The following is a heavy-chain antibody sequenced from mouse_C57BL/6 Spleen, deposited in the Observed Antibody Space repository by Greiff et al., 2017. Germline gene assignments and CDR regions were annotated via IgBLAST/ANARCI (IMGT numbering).Heavy chain of an antibody. CDR3: ARLSYDYGYFDY. CDR2: INPNNGGT. CDR1: GYTFTDYY. D-gene: IGHD2-4*01. V-gene: IGHV1-26*01. Sequence: EVQLQQSGPELVKPGASVKISCKASGYTFTDYYMNWVKQSHGKSLEWIGDINPNNGGTSYNPPFKGQATLTVDKSSSTAYMELRSLTSEDATVEYCARLSYDYGYFDYWGQGTTRTVSS. J-gene: IGHJ2*01.